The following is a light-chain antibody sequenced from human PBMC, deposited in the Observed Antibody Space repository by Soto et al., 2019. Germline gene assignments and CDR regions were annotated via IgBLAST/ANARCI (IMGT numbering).Light chain of an antibody. CDR1: QSVSSSY. CDR2: GAS. Sequence: EIVLTQSPGTLPLSPGERATLSCRASQSVSSSYLAWYQQKPGQAPRLLIYGASSRATGIPDRFSGSVSGTDFTLTISGLETEDFAVYYCQQYGSSPLSFGGGTKVEIK. J-gene: IGKJ4*01. CDR3: QQYGSSPLS. V-gene: IGKV3-20*01.